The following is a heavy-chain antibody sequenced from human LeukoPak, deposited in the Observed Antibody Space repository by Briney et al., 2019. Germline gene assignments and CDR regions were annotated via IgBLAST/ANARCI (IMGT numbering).Heavy chain of an antibody. CDR1: GGSISSYY. CDR3: ARARRGVAATDTYDY. J-gene: IGHJ4*02. CDR2: INHSGST. D-gene: IGHD2-15*01. Sequence: PSETLSLTCTVSGGSISSYYWSWIRQPPGKGLEWIGEINHSGSTNYNPSLKSRVTISVDTSKNQFSLKLSSVTAADTAVYYCARARRGVAATDTYDYWGQGTLVTVSS. V-gene: IGHV4-34*01.